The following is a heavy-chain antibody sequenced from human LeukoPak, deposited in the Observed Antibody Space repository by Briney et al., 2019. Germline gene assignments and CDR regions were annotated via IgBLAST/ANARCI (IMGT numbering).Heavy chain of an antibody. J-gene: IGHJ4*02. D-gene: IGHD3-16*02. Sequence: GGSLRLSCAASGFTFSPYWMHWVRRAPGRGLVWVARINSDESTTGYADSVKGRFTISRDNAKNTLYLQMNSLRVEDTAVYYCTRGYPIFDYWGQGTLVTVSS. CDR3: TRGYPIFDY. CDR1: GFTFSPYW. V-gene: IGHV3-74*01. CDR2: INSDESTT.